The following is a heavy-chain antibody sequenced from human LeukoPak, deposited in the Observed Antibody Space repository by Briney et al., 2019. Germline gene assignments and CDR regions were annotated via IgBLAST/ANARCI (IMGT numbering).Heavy chain of an antibody. Sequence: PGGSLRLSCAASGFSVRTKYMSWVRQTPGRALEWVSLIYASGTTYYAESVKGRFTVSRDNSENSLYLQMNSLRVEDTAVYYCARVGGVPAAHFDYWGQGTRVTVSS. J-gene: IGHJ4*02. D-gene: IGHD2-2*01. CDR1: GFSVRTKY. CDR3: ARVGGVPAAHFDY. CDR2: IYASGTT. V-gene: IGHV3-53*01.